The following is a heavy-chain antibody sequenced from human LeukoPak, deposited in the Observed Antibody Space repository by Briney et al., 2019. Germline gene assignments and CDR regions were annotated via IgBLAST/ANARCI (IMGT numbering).Heavy chain of an antibody. V-gene: IGHV3-23*01. Sequence: PTGGSLRLSCAASGFSLRAYDLIWVRQAPGKGLDWVSIIIGGGDIMMYEDSVEGRFTISRDNSKNTFYLQMNSLRVEDTAVYYCAMRDRGYGLDIWGQGTMVTVSS. CDR1: GFSLRAYD. CDR2: IIGGGDIM. J-gene: IGHJ3*02. D-gene: IGHD3-10*01. CDR3: AMRDRGYGLDI.